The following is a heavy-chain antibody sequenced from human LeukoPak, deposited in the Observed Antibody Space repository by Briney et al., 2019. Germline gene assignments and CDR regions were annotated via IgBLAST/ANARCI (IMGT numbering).Heavy chain of an antibody. V-gene: IGHV3-23*01. CDR1: GFTFSSYA. J-gene: IGHJ4*02. CDR2: ISGSGGST. D-gene: IGHD3-10*01. CDR3: AKRRRLWLGDQTQLGYFDY. Sequence: GGSLTLSCAASGFTFSSYAMSWVRQAPGKGLEWVSAISGSGGSTYYADSVKGRFTISRDNSKNTLYLQMNSLRAEDTAVYYCAKRRRLWLGDQTQLGYFDYWGQGTLVTVSS.